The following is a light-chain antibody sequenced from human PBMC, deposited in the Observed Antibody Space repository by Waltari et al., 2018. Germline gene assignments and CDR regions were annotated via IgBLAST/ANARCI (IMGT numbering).Light chain of an antibody. CDR1: HDIGNW. J-gene: IGKJ4*01. CDR3: QQANTFPPGVT. V-gene: IGKV1D-12*01. CDR2: AAS. Sequence: DIQMTQSPSSVSASVGYRINLTFRAIHDIGNWLAWYQQKPGTAPKLLIYAASRLQRGVPARFSGSGFGTDFTLTIVSLQPEDFATYFCQQANTFPPGVTFGGGTKVEI.